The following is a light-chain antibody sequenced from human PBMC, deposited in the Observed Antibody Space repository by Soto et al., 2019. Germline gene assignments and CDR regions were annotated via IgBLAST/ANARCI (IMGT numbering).Light chain of an antibody. J-gene: IGLJ3*02. CDR3: AAWDDSLRGVV. Sequence: QSVLTQPPSASGAPGQRVTLSCVGGSSNVGFNAVNWHQQIPGAAPKLLMHGNSQRPSGVPDRFSGSKSGTSASLAIIGLRTEDEAHYYCAAWDDSLRGVVFGGGTKLTVL. CDR2: GNS. V-gene: IGLV1-47*02. CDR1: SSNVGFNA.